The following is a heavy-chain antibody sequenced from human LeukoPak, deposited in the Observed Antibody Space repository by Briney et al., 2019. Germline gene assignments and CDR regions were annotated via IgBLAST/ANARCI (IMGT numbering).Heavy chain of an antibody. CDR1: GGSFSGYY. D-gene: IGHD6-19*01. CDR3: ARVQWLVPGY. Sequence: SDTLSLTCAVYGGSFSGYYWSWIRQPPGKGLEWIGEINHSGSTNYNPYLKSRVTISVDTSKNQSSLKLSSVTAADTAVYYCARVQWLVPGYWGQGTLVTVSS. J-gene: IGHJ4*02. CDR2: INHSGST. V-gene: IGHV4-34*01.